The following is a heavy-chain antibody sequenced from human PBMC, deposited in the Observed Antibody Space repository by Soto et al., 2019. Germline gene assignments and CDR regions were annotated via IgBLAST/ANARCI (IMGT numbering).Heavy chain of an antibody. D-gene: IGHD2-2*01. Sequence: ASVKVSCKASGYTFTSYDINWVRQATGQGLEWMGWMNPNSGNTGYAQKFQGRVTMTRNTSISTAYMELSSLRSEDTAVYYCARARDIVVVPAAGNWFDPWGQGTLVTVSS. V-gene: IGHV1-8*01. CDR3: ARARDIVVVPAAGNWFDP. CDR2: MNPNSGNT. CDR1: GYTFTSYD. J-gene: IGHJ5*02.